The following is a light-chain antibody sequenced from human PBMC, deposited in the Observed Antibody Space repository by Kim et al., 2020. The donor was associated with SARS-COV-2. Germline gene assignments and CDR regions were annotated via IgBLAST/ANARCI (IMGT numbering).Light chain of an antibody. CDR1: TIASKT. J-gene: IGLJ2*01. V-gene: IGLV3-21*04. Sequence: PGQTARITCGGTTIASKTVHWYQQRPGQLPVLVIYYDRDRPAGIPERFAGSNSGNTATLTISRVEAGDEADYYCQVWDSTNDHPVFGGGTQLTVL. CDR3: QVWDSTNDHPV. CDR2: YDR.